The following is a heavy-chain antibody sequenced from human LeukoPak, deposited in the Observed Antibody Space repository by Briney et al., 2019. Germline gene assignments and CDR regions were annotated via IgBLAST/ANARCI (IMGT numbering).Heavy chain of an antibody. CDR3: ARRLWFGELLSHHYYYYMDV. CDR2: IYSGGST. CDR1: GFTVSSNY. D-gene: IGHD3-10*01. Sequence: GGSLRLSCAASGFTVSSNYMSWVRQAPGKGLEWVSVIYSGGSTYYADSVKGRFTISRDNAKNSLYLQMNSLRAEDTAVYYCARRLWFGELLSHHYYYYMDVWGKGTTVTISS. J-gene: IGHJ6*03. V-gene: IGHV3-53*01.